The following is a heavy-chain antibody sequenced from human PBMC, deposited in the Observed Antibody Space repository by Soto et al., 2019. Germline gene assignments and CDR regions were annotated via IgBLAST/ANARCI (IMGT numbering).Heavy chain of an antibody. Sequence: ASVKVSCKASGYTFTSYAMHWVRQAPGQRLEWMGWINAGNGNTKYSQKFQGRVTITRDTSASTAYMELSSLRSEDTAVYYCQVVAATTLDPSFDYWGQGTLVTVSS. D-gene: IGHD2-15*01. J-gene: IGHJ4*02. CDR3: QVVAATTLDPSFDY. V-gene: IGHV1-3*01. CDR2: INAGNGNT. CDR1: GYTFTSYA.